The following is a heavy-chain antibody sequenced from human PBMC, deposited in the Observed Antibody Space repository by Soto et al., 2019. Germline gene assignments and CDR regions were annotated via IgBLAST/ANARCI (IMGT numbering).Heavy chain of an antibody. D-gene: IGHD3-16*02. CDR3: ARDRLRLGELSLIGYFDY. Sequence: QVQLVESGGGVVQPGRSLRLSCTGSGFTFSSYTMHWVSQAPGKGLEWVALISFDSSNKYYADFVKGRFSISRDNSKNTLFLQMDSLRPDDTAVYYCARDRLRLGELSLIGYFDYWGQGTLVTVSS. J-gene: IGHJ4*02. CDR2: ISFDSSNK. CDR1: GFTFSSYT. V-gene: IGHV3-30*01.